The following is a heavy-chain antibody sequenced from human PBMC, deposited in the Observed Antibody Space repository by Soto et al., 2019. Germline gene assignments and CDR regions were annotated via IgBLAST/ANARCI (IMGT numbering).Heavy chain of an antibody. J-gene: IGHJ4*02. D-gene: IGHD3-9*01. CDR3: ARMRNILTGYPGHFEY. CDR2: IYYSGST. V-gene: IGHV4-30-4*02. CDR1: GGSISSGDYY. Sequence: SETLSLTCTVSGGSISSGDYYWSWIRQPPGKGLEWIGYIYYSGSTYYNPSLKSRVTISVDTSKNQFSLKLSSVTAADTAVYYCARMRNILTGYPGHFEYWGQGTLVTVSS.